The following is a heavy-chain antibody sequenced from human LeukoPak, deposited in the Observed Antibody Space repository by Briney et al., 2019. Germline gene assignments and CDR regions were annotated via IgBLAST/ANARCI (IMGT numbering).Heavy chain of an antibody. J-gene: IGHJ4*02. CDR3: AKRGVVIRVILVGFHKEAYYFDS. Sequence: GGSLRLSCAVSGITLSNYGMSCVRPAPGKGLEWVAGISDSGGRTNYADSVKGRFTISRDNPKNPLYLQMNSLRAEDTAVYFCAKRGVVIRVILVGFHKEAYYFDSWGQGALVTVSS. CDR1: GITLSNYG. CDR2: ISDSGGRT. D-gene: IGHD3-22*01. V-gene: IGHV3-23*01.